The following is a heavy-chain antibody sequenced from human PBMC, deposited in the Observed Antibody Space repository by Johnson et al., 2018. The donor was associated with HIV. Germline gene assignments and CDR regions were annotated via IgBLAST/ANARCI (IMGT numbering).Heavy chain of an antibody. CDR1: RFTFNSYD. V-gene: IGHV3-30*02. D-gene: IGHD2/OR15-2a*01. Sequence: SRFTFNSYDMNWVRQAPGKGLEWVAFIRYDGSSTYYGDSVKGRFTISRDNSKNTLYLQMNSLRTEETAVYYCATEYFDIWGQGTMVTVSS. J-gene: IGHJ3*02. CDR3: ATEYFDI. CDR2: IRYDGSST.